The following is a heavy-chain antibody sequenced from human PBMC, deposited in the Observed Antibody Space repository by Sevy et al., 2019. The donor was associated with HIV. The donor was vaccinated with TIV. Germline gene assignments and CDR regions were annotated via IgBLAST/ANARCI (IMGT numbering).Heavy chain of an antibody. V-gene: IGHV3-49*03. Sequence: GGSLRLSCTASGFTIGDYAMSWFRQAPGKGLEWVGFIRSKAYGGTTEYAASVKGRFTISRDDSKSIAYLQMNSLKTEDTAVYYCTRDYQQLVLNAFDIWGQGTMVTVSS. CDR1: GFTIGDYA. D-gene: IGHD6-13*01. J-gene: IGHJ3*02. CDR3: TRDYQQLVLNAFDI. CDR2: IRSKAYGGTT.